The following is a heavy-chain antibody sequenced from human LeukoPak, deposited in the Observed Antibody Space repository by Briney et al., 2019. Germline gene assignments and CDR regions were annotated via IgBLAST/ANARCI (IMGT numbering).Heavy chain of an antibody. D-gene: IGHD2/OR15-2a*01. CDR2: ITSTSSPI. CDR1: GLTFNTYS. J-gene: IGHJ4*02. V-gene: IGHV3-48*02. CDR3: ARDGSNSGPDFDY. Sequence: PGGSLRLSCAASGLTFNTYSMNWVRQAPGKGLEWVSYITSTSSPIYYADSVKGRFTISRDNARNSLHLQMNSLRDEDTAVYYCARDGSNSGPDFDYWGQGILVTVSS.